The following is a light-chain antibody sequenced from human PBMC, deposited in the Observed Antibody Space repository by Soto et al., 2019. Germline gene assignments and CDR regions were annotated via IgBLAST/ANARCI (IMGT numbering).Light chain of an antibody. V-gene: IGKV4-1*01. J-gene: IGKJ1*01. CDR1: QSVLYSPNNKNY. Sequence: DIMMTQSPDSLAVSLGERATINCKSSQSVLYSPNNKNYLAWYQHKPGQPPKMLIYWASIRESGVPDRFSGSGSGTDFTLTISSLQSEDVAVYYCQQYYTNSWSFGQGTKWIS. CDR2: WAS. CDR3: QQYYTNSWS.